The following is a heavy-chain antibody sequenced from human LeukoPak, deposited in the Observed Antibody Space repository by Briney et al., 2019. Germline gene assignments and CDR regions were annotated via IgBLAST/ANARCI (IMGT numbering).Heavy chain of an antibody. J-gene: IGHJ4*02. Sequence: SETLSLTCTVSGYSISSGYYWGWIRQPPGKGLEWIGSIYHSGSTYYNPSLKSRVTISVDTSKNQFSLKLSSVTAADTAVYYCARVSGEMATMFFPYWGQGTLVTVSS. CDR2: IYHSGST. V-gene: IGHV4-38-2*02. CDR3: ARVSGEMATMFFPY. D-gene: IGHD5-24*01. CDR1: GYSISSGYY.